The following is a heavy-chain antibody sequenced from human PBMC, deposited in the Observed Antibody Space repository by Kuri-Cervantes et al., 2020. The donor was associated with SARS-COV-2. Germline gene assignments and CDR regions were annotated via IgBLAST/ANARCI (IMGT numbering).Heavy chain of an antibody. CDR1: GFTFSSYS. V-gene: IGHV3-21*06. CDR2: ISSSSSYI. Sequence: GESLKISCAASGFTFSSYSMNWVRQAPGKGLEWVSYISSSSSYIYYADSVKGRFTISRDNARNLLYLQMNSLRAEDTAVYYCARGDFWSGEYIDAFDIWGQGTMVTVSS. J-gene: IGHJ3*02. D-gene: IGHD3-3*01. CDR3: ARGDFWSGEYIDAFDI.